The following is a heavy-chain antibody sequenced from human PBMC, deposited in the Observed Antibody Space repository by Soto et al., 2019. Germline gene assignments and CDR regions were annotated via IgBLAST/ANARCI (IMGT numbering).Heavy chain of an antibody. CDR3: ASEPYYDFWSGPRNN. V-gene: IGHV4-31*03. CDR2: IYYSGST. J-gene: IGHJ4*02. CDR1: GGCISSGGYY. Sequence: SETLSLTCTVYGGCISSGGYYWSWIRQHPGKGLEWIGYIYYSGSTHYNPSLKSRVTISVDTSKNQFSLKLSSVTAADTAVYYCASEPYYDFWSGPRNNWGQGTLVTVSS. D-gene: IGHD3-3*01.